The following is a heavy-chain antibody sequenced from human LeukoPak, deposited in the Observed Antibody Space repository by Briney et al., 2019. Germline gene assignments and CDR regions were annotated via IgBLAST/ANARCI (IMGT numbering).Heavy chain of an antibody. CDR3: ARGGGLVVPAASPYYFDY. Sequence: ASVKVSCKASGGTFSSYAIDWVRQAPGQGLEWMGIINPSGGSTSYAQKFQGRVTMTRDTSTSTVYMELSGLRSEDTAVYYCARGGGLVVPAASPYYFDYWGQGTLVTVSS. V-gene: IGHV1-46*01. D-gene: IGHD2-2*01. CDR1: GGTFSSYA. CDR2: INPSGGST. J-gene: IGHJ4*02.